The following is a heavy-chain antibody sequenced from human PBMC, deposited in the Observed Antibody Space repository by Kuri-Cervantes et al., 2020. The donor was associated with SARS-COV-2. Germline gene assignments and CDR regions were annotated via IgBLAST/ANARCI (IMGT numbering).Heavy chain of an antibody. CDR1: GYSFSAYY. V-gene: IGHV1-2*02. D-gene: IGHD6-19*01. CDR2: INPNSDGT. Sequence: ASVKVSCKASGYSFSAYYIHWVRQTPGQGLEWMGRINPNSDGTYYAQKFQGRVTMTRDTSISTAYMELSRLKSDDTAVYYCARDQEQWLVHDAFDIWGQGTMVTVSS. CDR3: ARDQEQWLVHDAFDI. J-gene: IGHJ3*02.